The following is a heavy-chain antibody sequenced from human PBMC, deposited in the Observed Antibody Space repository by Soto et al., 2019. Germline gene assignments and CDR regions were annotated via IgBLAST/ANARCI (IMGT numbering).Heavy chain of an antibody. CDR2: INAGNGNT. CDR3: ARDGTMITKLPFDY. CDR1: GYTFTSYA. Sequence: GASLKVSCKASGYTFTSYAMHWVRQAPGQRLEWMGWINAGNGNTKYSQKFQGRVTITRDTSASTAYMELSSLRSEDTAVYYCARDGTMITKLPFDYWGQGTLVTVSS. J-gene: IGHJ4*02. V-gene: IGHV1-3*01. D-gene: IGHD3-16*01.